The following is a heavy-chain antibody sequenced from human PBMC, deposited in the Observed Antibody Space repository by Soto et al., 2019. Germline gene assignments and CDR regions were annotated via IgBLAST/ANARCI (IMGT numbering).Heavy chain of an antibody. CDR1: GFSLSTSGVG. CDR3: AHHGYYSYGLDV. J-gene: IGHJ6*02. V-gene: IGHV2-5*02. CDR2: IYWDDDK. Sequence: QITLKESGPTLVKPTQTLTLTCTFSGFSLSTSGVGVGWIRQPPGKALEWLALIYWDDDKRYSPSLKSRLTISKDTSKSQVVLTMTNMDPVDTATYYCAHHGYYSYGLDVWGHGTAVTVSS.